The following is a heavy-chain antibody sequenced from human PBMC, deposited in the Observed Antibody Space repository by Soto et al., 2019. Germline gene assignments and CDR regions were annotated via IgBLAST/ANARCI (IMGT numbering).Heavy chain of an antibody. Sequence: VASVKVSCKASGYTFTSYGISWVRQAPGQGLEWMGWISAYNGNTNYAQKLQGRVTMTTDTSTSTAYMELRSLRSDDTAVYYCAREGLVVPQLGPNYYYYGMDVWGQGTTVTVSS. CDR1: GYTFTSYG. V-gene: IGHV1-18*04. J-gene: IGHJ6*02. D-gene: IGHD2-2*01. CDR3: AREGLVVPQLGPNYYYYGMDV. CDR2: ISAYNGNT.